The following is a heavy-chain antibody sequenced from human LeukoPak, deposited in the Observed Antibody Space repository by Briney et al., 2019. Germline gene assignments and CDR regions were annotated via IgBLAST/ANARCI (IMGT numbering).Heavy chain of an antibody. CDR2: NSGSSSYI. J-gene: IGHJ4*02. Sequence: GGSLRLSCAASGFTFSSYSMNSVRQAPGKGLEWVSTNSGSSSYIYYADSVKGRFTISRDNAKNSLYLQMNSLRAEDTAVYYCARGPPGIRPYYFDYWGQGTLVTVSS. V-gene: IGHV3-21*01. CDR1: GFTFSSYS. CDR3: ARGPPGIRPYYFDY.